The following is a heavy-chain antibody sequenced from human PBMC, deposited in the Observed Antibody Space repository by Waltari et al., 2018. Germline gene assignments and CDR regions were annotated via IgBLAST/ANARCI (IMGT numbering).Heavy chain of an antibody. J-gene: IGHJ4*02. Sequence: FSSYWMSWVRQAPGKGLEWVANIKQDGSEKYYVDSVKGRFTISRDNAKNSLYLQMNSLRAEDTAVYYCARESQGYSSGWYLDYWGQGTLVTVSS. V-gene: IGHV3-7*01. CDR1: FSSYW. CDR2: IKQDGSEK. CDR3: ARESQGYSSGWYLDY. D-gene: IGHD6-19*01.